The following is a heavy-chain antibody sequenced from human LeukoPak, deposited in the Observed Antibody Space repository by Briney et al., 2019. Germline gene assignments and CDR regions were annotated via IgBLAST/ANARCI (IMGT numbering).Heavy chain of an antibody. D-gene: IGHD3-10*01. CDR2: IYYSGST. Sequence: SETLSLTCTVSGGSVSSSSYYWSWIRQPPGKGLEWIGYIYYSGSTNYNPSLKSRVTISVDTSKNQFSLKLSSVTAADTAVYYCARVMVRGVINWFDPWGQGTLVTVSS. V-gene: IGHV4-61*01. CDR3: ARVMVRGVINWFDP. CDR1: GGSVSSSSYY. J-gene: IGHJ5*02.